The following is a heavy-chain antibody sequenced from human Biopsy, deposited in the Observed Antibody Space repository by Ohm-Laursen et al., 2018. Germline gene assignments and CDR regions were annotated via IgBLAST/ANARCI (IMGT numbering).Heavy chain of an antibody. D-gene: IGHD4-11*01. V-gene: IGHV4-59*01. Sequence: PSQTLSLTCTVSGASITSYYWSWIRQPAGKALEWIGYIYYSVMANYNPSLQSRVSISVDTSRNQVSLTLSSVPAADTAVYYCARDSGILNYGNFKYYHYYGMDVWGQGTKVTVSS. CDR2: IYYSVMA. CDR3: ARDSGILNYGNFKYYHYYGMDV. CDR1: GASITSYY. J-gene: IGHJ6*02.